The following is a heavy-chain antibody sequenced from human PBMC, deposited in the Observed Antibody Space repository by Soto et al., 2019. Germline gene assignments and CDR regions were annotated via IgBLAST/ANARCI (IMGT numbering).Heavy chain of an antibody. J-gene: IGHJ4*02. CDR2: IYDSGST. CDR3: SRGAGIAARADFDY. V-gene: IGHV4-30-2*01. Sequence: PSETLSLTGVVSGDSIASGGYSWPWIRQPPGKGLEWIGYIYDSGSTYYNPSLMGRVVMSVDRSENQFSLKLNFVAAADTAVYFCSRGAGIAARADFDYWGQGTLVTVSS. D-gene: IGHD6-6*01. CDR1: GDSIASGGYS.